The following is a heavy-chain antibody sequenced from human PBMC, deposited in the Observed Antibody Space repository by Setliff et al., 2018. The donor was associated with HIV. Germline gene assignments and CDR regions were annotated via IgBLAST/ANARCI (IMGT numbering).Heavy chain of an antibody. J-gene: IGHJ3*02. CDR1: GGSISGYY. V-gene: IGHV4-59*01. CDR3: ASHAPYTSSWNAAAFDI. CDR2: ITYSGST. Sequence: PSETLSLTCTVSGGSISGYYWSWIRQPPGKGLEWIGYITYSGSTKYNPSLKSRVTISIDTSKNQFSLKLSSVTPADTAVYYSASHAPYTSSWNAAAFDIWGQGTMVTVSS. D-gene: IGHD6-13*01.